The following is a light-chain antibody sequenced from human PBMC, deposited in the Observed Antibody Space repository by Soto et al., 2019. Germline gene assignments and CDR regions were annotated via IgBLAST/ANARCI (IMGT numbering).Light chain of an antibody. V-gene: IGLV2-14*01. CDR3: SSYTITHIPVI. CDR2: EVS. J-gene: IGLJ2*01. Sequence: SVLTQPASVSGSPGQSITISCTGTSNDIGGYNYVSWYQQHPGETPKLIIYEVSNRPSGVSNRFSGSKSDNTASLTITGLQAEDEASYYCSSYTITHIPVIFGGGTQLTVL. CDR1: SNDIGGYNY.